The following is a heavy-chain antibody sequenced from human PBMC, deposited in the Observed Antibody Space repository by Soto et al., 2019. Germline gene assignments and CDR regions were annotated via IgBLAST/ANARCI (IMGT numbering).Heavy chain of an antibody. J-gene: IGHJ6*02. Sequence: SETLSLTCTVSAGSISSYYWSWIRQPPGKGLEWIGYIYYSGSTNYSPSLKSRVTISVDTSKNQCSLKLSSVTAADTAVYYCARDPSSYSSSWPYYYGMDVWGQGTTVTVSS. D-gene: IGHD6-13*01. CDR3: ARDPSSYSSSWPYYYGMDV. V-gene: IGHV4-59*01. CDR2: IYYSGST. CDR1: AGSISSYY.